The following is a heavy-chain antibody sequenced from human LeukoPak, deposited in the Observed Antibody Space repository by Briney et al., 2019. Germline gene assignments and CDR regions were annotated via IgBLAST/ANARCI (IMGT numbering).Heavy chain of an antibody. CDR3: ARDNYYYYMDV. J-gene: IGHJ6*03. CDR2: IYSGGST. CDR1: GFTFSKAW. Sequence: GGSLRLSCAASGFTFSKAWMSWVRQAPGKGLEWVSVIYSGGSTYYADSVKGRFTISRDNSKNTLYLQMNSLRAEDTAVYYCARDNYYYYMDVWGKGTTVTISS. V-gene: IGHV3-66*01.